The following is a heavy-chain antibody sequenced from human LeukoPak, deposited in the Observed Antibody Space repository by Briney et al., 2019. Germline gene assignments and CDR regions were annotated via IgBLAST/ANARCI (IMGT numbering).Heavy chain of an antibody. V-gene: IGHV3-21*01. Sequence: GGSLRLSCAASGFTFSSYSMNWVRQAPGKGLEWVSSISSSSSYIYYADSVKGRFTISRDNAKNSLYRQMNSLRAEDTAVYYCARDRGYSGYGEIDYWGQGTLVTVSS. CDR2: ISSSSSYI. J-gene: IGHJ4*02. CDR1: GFTFSSYS. D-gene: IGHD5-12*01. CDR3: ARDRGYSGYGEIDY.